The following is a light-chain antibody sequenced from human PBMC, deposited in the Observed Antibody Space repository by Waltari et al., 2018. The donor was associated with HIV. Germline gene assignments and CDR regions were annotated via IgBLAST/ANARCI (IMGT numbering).Light chain of an antibody. Sequence: QSALTQPASVSGSPGQSITISCTGTSSDVGGYNYVSWYQQHPGKAPKLMIYEVSNRPSGVSNRFSGSKSGNTASLTISGLQAEDGADYYGSSYTSSSTLRVFGGGTKLTVL. V-gene: IGLV2-14*01. CDR3: SSYTSSSTLRV. CDR1: SSDVGGYNY. J-gene: IGLJ3*02. CDR2: EVS.